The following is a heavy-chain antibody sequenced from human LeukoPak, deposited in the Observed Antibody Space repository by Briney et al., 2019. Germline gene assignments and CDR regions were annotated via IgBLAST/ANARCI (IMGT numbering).Heavy chain of an antibody. CDR3: ARGVEQWLPPGEDY. CDR2: INWIGETT. D-gene: IGHD6-19*01. CDR1: GFTFDDYG. J-gene: IGHJ4*02. V-gene: IGHV3-20*04. Sequence: GGSLRLSCAASGFTFDDYGMTWVRHVPGKGLEWIAEINWIGETTRHGDSVKGRFTISRDNAENSLYLEMNSLRAEDTAVYYCARGVEQWLPPGEDYWGPGTLVTVSS.